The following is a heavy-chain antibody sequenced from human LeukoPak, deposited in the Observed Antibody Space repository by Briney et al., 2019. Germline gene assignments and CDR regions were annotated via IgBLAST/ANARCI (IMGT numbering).Heavy chain of an antibody. CDR1: GFTFSSYW. CDR3: ARGTGSYYSLGY. CDR2: INSDGSST. V-gene: IGHV3-74*01. D-gene: IGHD1-26*01. J-gene: IGHJ6*02. Sequence: GGSLRLSCAASGFTFSSYWMHWVRHAPGKGLVWVSRINSDGSSTSYADSVKGRFTISRDNAKNTLYLQMDSLRAEDTAMYYCARGTGSYYSLGYWGQGTTVTVSS.